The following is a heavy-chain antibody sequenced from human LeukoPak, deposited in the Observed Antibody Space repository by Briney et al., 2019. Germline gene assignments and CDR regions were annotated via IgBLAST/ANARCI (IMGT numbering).Heavy chain of an antibody. CDR3: VRGWGSNVYASAFDV. CDR1: GFTFSTYG. Sequence: TGGSLRLSCAASGFTFSTYGMHWVRQAPGKGLEWVTVIWHDGSHKDYADSVKGRFTISRDNSKNTLYLQMNDLRAEDTAVYFCVRGWGSNVYASAFDVWGQGTTVTVSS. V-gene: IGHV3-33*01. CDR2: IWHDGSHK. D-gene: IGHD3-16*01. J-gene: IGHJ6*02.